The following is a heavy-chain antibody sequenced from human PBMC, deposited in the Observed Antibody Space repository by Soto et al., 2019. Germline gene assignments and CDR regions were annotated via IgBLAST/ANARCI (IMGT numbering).Heavy chain of an antibody. CDR2: INAGNGNT. CDR1: GYTFTSYA. J-gene: IGHJ4*02. V-gene: IGHV1-3*01. CDR3: ERGPVGPDGPGDY. Sequence: QVQLVQSGAEVKKPGASVKVSCKASGYTFTSYAMHWVRQAPGQRLEWMGWINAGNGNTKYSQKFQGRVTITRDTSASTAYMELSSLRSEDTAVYYCERGPVGPDGPGDYWGQGTLVTVSS.